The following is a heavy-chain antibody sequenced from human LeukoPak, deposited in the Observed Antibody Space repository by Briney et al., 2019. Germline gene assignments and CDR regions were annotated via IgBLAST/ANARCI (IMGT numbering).Heavy chain of an antibody. CDR2: INHSGST. CDR1: GGPFSGYY. V-gene: IGHV4-34*01. J-gene: IGHJ6*03. Sequence: SETLSLTCAVYGGPFSGYYWSWIRQPPGKGLEWIGEINHSGSTNYNPSLKSRVTISVDTSKNQFSLKLSSVTAADTAVYYCARASSGYYYYYYYYMDVWGKGTTVTVSS. D-gene: IGHD3-22*01. CDR3: ARASSGYYYYYYYYMDV.